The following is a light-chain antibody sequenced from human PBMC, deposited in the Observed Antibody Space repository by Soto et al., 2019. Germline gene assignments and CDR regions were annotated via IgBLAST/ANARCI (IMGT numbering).Light chain of an antibody. V-gene: IGLV2-11*01. CDR2: DVS. CDR3: CSYRV. Sequence: QSPLTQPRSVSGSPGQSVTISCTGTSSDVGGYNYVSWYQQHPGKAPKLMMYDVSKRPSGVPDRFAGYKSGNTASLTISGLQAEDEADYYCCSYRVFGGGTKVTVL. CDR1: SSDVGGYNY. J-gene: IGLJ3*02.